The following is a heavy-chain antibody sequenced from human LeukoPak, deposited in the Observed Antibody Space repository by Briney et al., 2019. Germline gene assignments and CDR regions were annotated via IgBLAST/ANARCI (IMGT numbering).Heavy chain of an antibody. V-gene: IGHV3-30*03. CDR2: ISYDGSNK. Sequence: GGSLRLSCAASGFTFSSYAMSWVRQAPGKGLEWVAVISYDGSNKYYADSVKGRFTISRDNSKNTLYLQMNSLRVEDTAVYYCARVQREYYYDSSGIMGNWGQGTLVTVSS. D-gene: IGHD3-22*01. J-gene: IGHJ4*02. CDR3: ARVQREYYYDSSGIMGN. CDR1: GFTFSSYA.